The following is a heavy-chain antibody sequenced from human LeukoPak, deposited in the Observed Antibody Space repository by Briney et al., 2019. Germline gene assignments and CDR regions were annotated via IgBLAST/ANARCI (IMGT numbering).Heavy chain of an antibody. CDR1: GYTFTSYY. J-gene: IGHJ4*02. CDR3: ARAQALWFGESDFDY. D-gene: IGHD3-10*01. Sequence: ASVKVSCKASGYTFTSYYMHWVRQAPGQGLEWMGIINSSGGSTSYAQKFQGRVTMTRDTSTSTVYMELSSLRSEDTAVYYCARAQALWFGESDFDYWGQGTLVTVSS. V-gene: IGHV1-46*01. CDR2: INSSGGST.